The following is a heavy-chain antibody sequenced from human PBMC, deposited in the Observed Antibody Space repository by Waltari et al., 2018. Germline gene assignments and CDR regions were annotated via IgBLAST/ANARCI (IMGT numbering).Heavy chain of an antibody. V-gene: IGHV3-74*01. CDR1: GFTFSPYW. CDR2: IQTDGSNI. J-gene: IGHJ4*02. D-gene: IGHD3-16*01. Sequence: QLEESGGGLVQPGGSLRLSCAASGFTFSPYWMHWVRQSPGKGLVWVSRIQTDGSNIDYADAVKGRFTISRDNAKNTVYLQMNRLRAEDTAVYYCAAGGGIDFLGQGTLVTVSS. CDR3: AAGGGIDF.